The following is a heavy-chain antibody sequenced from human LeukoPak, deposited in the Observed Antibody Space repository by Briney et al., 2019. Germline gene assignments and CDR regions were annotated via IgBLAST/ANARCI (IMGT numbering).Heavy chain of an antibody. D-gene: IGHD3-10*01. V-gene: IGHV3-7*01. J-gene: IGHJ4*02. CDR2: IKQGGSEK. Sequence: PGGSLRLSCAASGFTFSSYWMSWVRQAPGKGLEWVANIKQGGSEKYYVDSVKGRFTISRDNAKNSLYLQMNSLRAEDTAVYYCATARITMVRGVIGYYFDYWGQGTLVTVSS. CDR3: ATARITMVRGVIGYYFDY. CDR1: GFTFSSYW.